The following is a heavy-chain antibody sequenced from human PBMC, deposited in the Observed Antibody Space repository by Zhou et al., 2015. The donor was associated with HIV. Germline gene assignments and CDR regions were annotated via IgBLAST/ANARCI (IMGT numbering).Heavy chain of an antibody. D-gene: IGHD6-13*01. V-gene: IGHV1-8*01. Sequence: QVQLVQSGAEVKKPGASVTVSCKASGYTFINYDVNWVRQAPGQGPEWMGWMNPNSGKTGFAQKFQGRVTLTRNTSIETAYMDLSSLTSEDTAVYYCACRIPPADTLFYYYGLDVWGQGTTVIVSS. CDR3: ACRIPPADTLFYYYGLDV. CDR2: MNPNSGKT. CDR1: GYTFINYD. J-gene: IGHJ6*02.